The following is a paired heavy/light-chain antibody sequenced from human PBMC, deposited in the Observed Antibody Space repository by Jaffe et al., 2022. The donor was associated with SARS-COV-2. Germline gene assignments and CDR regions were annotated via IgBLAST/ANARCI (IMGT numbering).Light chain of an antibody. CDR2: GTS. CDR1: TGDVTRGHY. CDR3: LLYYSGARV. Sequence: QAVVTQEPSLTVSPGGTGTLTCGSSTGDVTRGHYPYWFQQKPGQAPTTLIYGTSNKHSWTPARFSGSLLGGKAALTLSGAQPEDEADYYCLLYYSGARVFGGGTKLTVL. J-gene: IGLJ2*01. V-gene: IGLV7-46*01.
Heavy chain of an antibody. CDR3: TTDYGPGLYYFDY. D-gene: IGHD3-10*01. V-gene: IGHV3-15*04. CDR2: IERRTERGTT. Sequence: EVQLVESGGGLVKPGGSLRLSCAASGFTFSEVRMSWVRQAPGRGLEWVGHIERRTERGTTDYAAPVRGRFTISRDDSKNTLYLQMNSLKTEDTAFYYCTTDYGPGLYYFDYWGQGTLVTVSS. J-gene: IGHJ4*02. CDR1: GFTFSEVR.